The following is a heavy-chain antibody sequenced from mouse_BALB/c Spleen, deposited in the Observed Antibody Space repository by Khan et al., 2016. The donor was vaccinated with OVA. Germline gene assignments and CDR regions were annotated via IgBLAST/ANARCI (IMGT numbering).Heavy chain of an antibody. CDR1: GYSITSDYA. CDR3: ARKNYYGYALDY. Sequence: QLEESGPGLVKPSQSLSLTCTVTGYSITSDYAWDWIRQFPENKLEWMGYISYSGSTSYNPSLKSRISITRDTSKNQFFLQLNSVTTEDTATYYCARKNYYGYALDYWGQGTSVTGSS. CDR2: ISYSGST. J-gene: IGHJ4*01. D-gene: IGHD1-1*01. V-gene: IGHV3-2*02.